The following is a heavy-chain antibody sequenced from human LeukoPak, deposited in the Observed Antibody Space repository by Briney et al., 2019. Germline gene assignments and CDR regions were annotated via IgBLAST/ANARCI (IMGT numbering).Heavy chain of an antibody. CDR3: ARLGSWDDRMFHY. D-gene: IGHD1-26*01. J-gene: IGHJ4*02. CDR1: GGSISSYY. V-gene: IGHV4-59*08. CDR2: IYYSGST. Sequence: SETLSLTCTVSGGSISSYYWSWIRQPPGKGLEWIGYIYYSGSTNYNPSLKSRVTISVDTSKNQFSLKLSSVTAADTAVYYCARLGSWDDRMFHYWGQGTLVTVSS.